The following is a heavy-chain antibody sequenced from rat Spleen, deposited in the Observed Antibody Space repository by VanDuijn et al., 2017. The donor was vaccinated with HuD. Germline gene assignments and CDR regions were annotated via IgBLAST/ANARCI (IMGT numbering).Heavy chain of an antibody. Sequence: EVQLVESGGGLVQPGRSLKLSCAASGFTFSDYNMAWVRQAPKKGLEWVATISYDGSSTYYGDSVKGRFTISRDNAKGTLYLQMNSLRSEDTATYYCARSNWDFDYWGHGVMVTVSS. CDR3: ARSNWDFDY. D-gene: IGHD5-1*01. CDR2: ISYDGSST. CDR1: GFTFSDYN. J-gene: IGHJ2*01. V-gene: IGHV5-7*01.